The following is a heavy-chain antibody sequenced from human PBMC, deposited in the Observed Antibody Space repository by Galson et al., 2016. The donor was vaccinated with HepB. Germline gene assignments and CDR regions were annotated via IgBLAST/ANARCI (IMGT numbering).Heavy chain of an antibody. V-gene: IGHV1-69*13. J-gene: IGHJ1*01. CDR1: GGAFSSDA. CDR2: INANSGTT. CDR3: TRDRGSSWLAYFQD. D-gene: IGHD6-13*01. Sequence: SVKVSCKASGGAFSSDAISWVRQAPGQGLEWVGGINANSGTTNYAQRFLGRVTITADESTSTAYMELSSLRSDDTALYYCTRDRGSSWLAYFQDWGQGTLVIVSS.